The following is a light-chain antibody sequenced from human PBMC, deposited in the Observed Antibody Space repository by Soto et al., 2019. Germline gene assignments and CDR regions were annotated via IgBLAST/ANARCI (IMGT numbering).Light chain of an antibody. Sequence: DIQMTQSPSTLSAYVGDRVTITCRASQSISSWLAWYQQKPGKAPKLLIYDASSLESGVPSRFSGSGSGTEFTLTISSLQSEDFALYFCQQHNNWSITFGQGTDWRL. CDR2: DAS. CDR3: QQHNNWSIT. J-gene: IGKJ5*01. CDR1: QSISSW. V-gene: IGKV1-5*01.